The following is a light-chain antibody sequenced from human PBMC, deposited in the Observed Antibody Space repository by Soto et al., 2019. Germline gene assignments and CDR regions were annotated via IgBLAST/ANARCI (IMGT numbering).Light chain of an antibody. Sequence: QAVVTQEPSVTVSPGGTVTLTCAYATGAVSSGNFPSWFQQKPGQPPRALIYSVDSKHSWTPARFSGSLLEGKAALTLSHVQPEDEAEYYCLLYYGPEGVFGSGTKLTVL. CDR1: TGAVSSGNF. CDR3: LLYYGPEGV. V-gene: IGLV7-43*01. J-gene: IGLJ1*01. CDR2: SVD.